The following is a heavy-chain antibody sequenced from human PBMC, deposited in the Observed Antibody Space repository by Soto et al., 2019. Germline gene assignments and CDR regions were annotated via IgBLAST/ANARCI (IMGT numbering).Heavy chain of an antibody. CDR3: ARELGGEQLVQGDWFDP. CDR2: ISSSSSYI. Sequence: VGSLRLSCAASGFTFSSYSMNWVRQAPGKGLEWVSSISSSSSYIYYADSVKGRFTISRDNAKNSLYLQMNSLRAEDTAVYYCARELGGEQLVQGDWFDPWGQGTLVTVSS. CDR1: GFTFSSYS. J-gene: IGHJ5*02. D-gene: IGHD6-13*01. V-gene: IGHV3-21*01.